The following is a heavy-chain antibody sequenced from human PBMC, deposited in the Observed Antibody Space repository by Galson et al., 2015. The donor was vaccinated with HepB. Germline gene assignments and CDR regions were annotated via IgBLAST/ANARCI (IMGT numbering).Heavy chain of an antibody. CDR1: GYTFTSYY. V-gene: IGHV1-46*01. Sequence: SVKVSCKASGYTFTSYYMHWVRQAPGQGLEWMGIINPSGGSTSYAQKFQGRVTMTRDTSTSTVYMELSSLRSEDTAVYYCARVGITMIPLYYFDYWGQGTLVTVSS. CDR2: INPSGGST. J-gene: IGHJ4*02. D-gene: IGHD3-22*01. CDR3: ARVGITMIPLYYFDY.